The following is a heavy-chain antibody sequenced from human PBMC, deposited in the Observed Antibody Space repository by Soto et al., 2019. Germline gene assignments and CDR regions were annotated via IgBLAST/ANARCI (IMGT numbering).Heavy chain of an antibody. CDR1: GGSISSGDYY. Sequence: SETLSLTCTVSGGSISSGDYYWSWIRQPPGKGLEWIGYIYYSGSTYYNPSLKSRVTISVDTSKNQFSLKLSSVTAADTAVYYCARGLNGDYYGSGNSCNWFDPSGQGTLVTVSS. V-gene: IGHV4-30-4*01. D-gene: IGHD3-10*01. J-gene: IGHJ5*02. CDR3: ARGLNGDYYGSGNSCNWFDP. CDR2: IYYSGST.